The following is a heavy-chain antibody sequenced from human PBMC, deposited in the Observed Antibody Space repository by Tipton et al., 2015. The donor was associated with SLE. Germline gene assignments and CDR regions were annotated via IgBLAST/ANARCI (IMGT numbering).Heavy chain of an antibody. J-gene: IGHJ1*01. CDR1: GFTFAENG. Sequence: SLRLSCTASGFTFAENGMTWFRQAPGKGLEWVAIISYDGSNKYYADSVKGRFTISRDSSMNTLYLQMDGLRAEDTAVYYCARDSDQYGSYFQHWGQGTLVTVSS. D-gene: IGHD4-17*01. CDR2: ISYDGSNK. V-gene: IGHV3-30*19. CDR3: ARDSDQYGSYFQH.